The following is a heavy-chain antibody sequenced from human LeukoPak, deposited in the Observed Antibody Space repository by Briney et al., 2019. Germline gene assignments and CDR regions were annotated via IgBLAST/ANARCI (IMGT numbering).Heavy chain of an antibody. V-gene: IGHV3-66*01. D-gene: IGHD3-10*01. Sequence: TGGSLRLSCAASGXTVSXNHXXWXXXAXGKGLEWVSVLYSGGGTYYADSVKGRFTISRDNSKNTLYLQMNSLRVEDTAVYYCARDRGFNWGQGTLVTVSS. CDR3: ARDRGFN. CDR1: GXTVSXNH. CDR2: LYSGGGT. J-gene: IGHJ4*02.